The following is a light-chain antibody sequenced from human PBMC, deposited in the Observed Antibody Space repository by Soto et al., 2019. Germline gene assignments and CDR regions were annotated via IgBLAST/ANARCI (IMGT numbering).Light chain of an antibody. CDR3: QQRSNWPPIT. CDR1: QRVSSY. Sequence: EIVLTQSPATLSLSPGERATLSCRASQRVSSYLAWYQQKPGQAPRLLIYGASSRATGIPARFSGSGSGTDFTLTISTLDPEDFAVYYCQQRSNWPPITFGQGTRLEIK. J-gene: IGKJ5*01. CDR2: GAS. V-gene: IGKV3-11*01.